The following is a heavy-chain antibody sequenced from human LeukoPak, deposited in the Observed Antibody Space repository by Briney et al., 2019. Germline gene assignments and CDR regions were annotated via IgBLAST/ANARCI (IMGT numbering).Heavy chain of an antibody. V-gene: IGHV3-66*01. Sequence: GGSLRLSCAAAGFTVSSSYMSWVRQAPGKGLEWVSVIYSGGSTYYADSVKGRFTISRDNSKNTLSLQMNSLRAEDTAVYYCARGVYAMDVLAQGTTVTGPS. D-gene: IGHD3-16*01. CDR1: GFTVSSSY. J-gene: IGHJ6*02. CDR2: IYSGGST. CDR3: ARGVYAMDV.